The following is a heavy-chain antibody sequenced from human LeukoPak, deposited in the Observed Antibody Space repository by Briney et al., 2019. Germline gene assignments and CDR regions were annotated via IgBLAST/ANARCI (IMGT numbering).Heavy chain of an antibody. D-gene: IGHD3-10*01. Sequence: ASVKVSCKASGGTFSSYAISWVRQAPGQGLEWMGIINPSGGATNYAQKFQGRVTMTRETSTSTVYIELGSLRSEDTAVYYCARANFDGSGSYSNPSFFDSWGQGTLVTVSS. CDR1: GGTFSSYA. J-gene: IGHJ4*02. V-gene: IGHV1-46*01. CDR2: INPSGGAT. CDR3: ARANFDGSGSYSNPSFFDS.